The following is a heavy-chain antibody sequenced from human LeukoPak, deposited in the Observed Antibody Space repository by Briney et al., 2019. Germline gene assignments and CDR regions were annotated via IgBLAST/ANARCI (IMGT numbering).Heavy chain of an antibody. V-gene: IGHV4-4*07. CDR3: ARAAGYNWNYVPYYYYMDV. D-gene: IGHD1-7*01. Sequence: SETLSLTCTVSGGSISSYYWSWIRQPAGKGLEWIGRIYTSGSTNYNPSLKSRVTMSVDTSKNQFSLKLSSVTAADTAVYYCARAAGYNWNYVPYYYYMDVWGKGTTVTVSS. J-gene: IGHJ6*03. CDR2: IYTSGST. CDR1: GGSISSYY.